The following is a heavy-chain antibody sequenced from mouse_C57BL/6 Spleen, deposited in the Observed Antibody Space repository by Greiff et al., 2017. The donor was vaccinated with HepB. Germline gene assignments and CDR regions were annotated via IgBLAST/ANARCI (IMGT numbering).Heavy chain of an antibody. CDR2: IYPGSGNT. D-gene: IGHD2-3*01. Sequence: VQLQQSGAELVRPGASVKLSCKASGYTFTDYYINWVKQRPGQGLEWIARIYPGSGNTYYNEKFKGKATLTAEKSSSTAYMQLSSLTSEDSAVYFCARDGDGRGYFDYWGQGTTLTVSS. CDR3: ARDGDGRGYFDY. J-gene: IGHJ2*01. CDR1: GYTFTDYY. V-gene: IGHV1-76*01.